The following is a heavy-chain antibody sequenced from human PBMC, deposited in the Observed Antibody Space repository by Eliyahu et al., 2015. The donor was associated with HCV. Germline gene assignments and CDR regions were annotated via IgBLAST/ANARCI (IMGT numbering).Heavy chain of an antibody. CDR3: VHRTPYIEVAGSVFQH. J-gene: IGHJ1*01. CDR2: IYWNDDK. CDR1: GFSLTTSGVG. Sequence: QITLKEPGPTLVRPTQTLTLTCSFSGFSLTTSGVGVGWIRQPPGKALEWLSLIYWNDDKRYSPSLKNRLTITKDTSKNQVVLTVTNMDPVDSATYYCVHRTPYIEVAGSVFQHWGQGTLVTVSS. D-gene: IGHD6-19*01. V-gene: IGHV2-5*01.